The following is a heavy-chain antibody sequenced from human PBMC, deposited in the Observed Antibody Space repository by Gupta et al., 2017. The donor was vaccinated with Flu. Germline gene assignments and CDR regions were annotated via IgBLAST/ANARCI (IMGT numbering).Heavy chain of an antibody. D-gene: IGHD4-17*01. Sequence: EVQLLESGGGLVQPGGSLRLSCAAYGSHFSSYAMSWVRQAPGKGLGWVSAISGRGGSTYYADSVKGLFTISRDNSKNTLYLKMNSLRAEDTAVYYCAKPNGDYARGYFDYWGQGTLVTVSS. CDR2: ISGRGGST. CDR1: GSHFSSYA. CDR3: AKPNGDYARGYFDY. V-gene: IGHV3-23*01. J-gene: IGHJ4*02.